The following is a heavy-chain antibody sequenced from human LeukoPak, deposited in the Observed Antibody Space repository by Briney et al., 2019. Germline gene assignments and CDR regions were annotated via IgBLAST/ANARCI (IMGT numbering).Heavy chain of an antibody. V-gene: IGHV4-34*01. D-gene: IGHD3-22*01. CDR1: GGSFSGYY. J-gene: IGHJ4*02. CDR2: INHSGST. CDR3: ARGCDSSGYYIPYYFDY. Sequence: PSETLSLTCAVYGGSFSGYYWSWIRQPPGKGLEWIGEINHSGSTNYNPSLKSRVTISVDTSKNQLSLKLSSVTAADTAVYYCARGCDSSGYYIPYYFDYWGQGTLVTVSS.